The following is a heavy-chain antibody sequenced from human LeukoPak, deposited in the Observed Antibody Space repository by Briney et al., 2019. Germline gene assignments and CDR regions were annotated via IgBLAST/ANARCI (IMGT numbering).Heavy chain of an antibody. CDR2: IYSGGST. J-gene: IGHJ4*02. V-gene: IGHV3-66*01. Sequence: GGSLRLSCAASGFTFSSYGMHWVRQAPGKGLEWVSVIYSGGSTYYADSVKGRFTISRDNSKNTLYLQMNSLRAEDTAVYYCARGIALDYWGQGTLVTVSS. CDR3: ARGIALDY. CDR1: GFTFSSYG. D-gene: IGHD6-13*01.